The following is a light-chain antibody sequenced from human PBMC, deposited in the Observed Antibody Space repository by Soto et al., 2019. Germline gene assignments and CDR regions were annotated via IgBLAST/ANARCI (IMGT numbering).Light chain of an antibody. CDR3: QSYDSSFVL. J-gene: IGLJ2*01. Sequence: QSVLTQPRSVSGSPGQSVTISCTGTSSDVGGYNYVSWYQQHPGKAPKLMIYDVSKRPSGVPDRFSGSKSGNTASLTISGLQAEDEADYYCQSYDSSFVLFGGGTKLTVL. CDR2: DVS. V-gene: IGLV2-11*01. CDR1: SSDVGGYNY.